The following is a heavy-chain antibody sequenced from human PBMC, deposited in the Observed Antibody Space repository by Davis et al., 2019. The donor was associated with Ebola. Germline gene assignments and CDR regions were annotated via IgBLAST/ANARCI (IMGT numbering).Heavy chain of an antibody. D-gene: IGHD6-13*01. CDR1: GFTFRNYG. CDR2: IRYDGSQT. J-gene: IGHJ4*02. CDR3: AKDLYVMGAAGTPLEY. Sequence: GESLKISCAASGFTFRNYGMHWVRQAPGEGLEWVAFIRYDGSQTYYTDYVKGRFTISRNNSKNTLYLQMNSLTDEDTAVYSCAKDLYVMGAAGTPLEYWGQGTLVTVSS. V-gene: IGHV3-30*02.